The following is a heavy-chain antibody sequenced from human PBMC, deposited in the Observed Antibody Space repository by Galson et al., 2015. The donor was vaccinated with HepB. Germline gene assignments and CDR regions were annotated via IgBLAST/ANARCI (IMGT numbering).Heavy chain of an antibody. CDR2: INCNTGGT. J-gene: IGHJ4*02. V-gene: IGHV1-2*06. Sequence: SVKVSCKASGYTFTDYHIHWVRQAPGQGPEWMGRINCNTGGTIYARRFQGRVTVTRDTSITTAYMELRWVTSDDTAVYYCARDPRDRGTPYIPFDFWGQGTLVAVSS. CDR3: ARDPRDRGTPYIPFDF. D-gene: IGHD1-26*01. CDR1: GYTFTDYH.